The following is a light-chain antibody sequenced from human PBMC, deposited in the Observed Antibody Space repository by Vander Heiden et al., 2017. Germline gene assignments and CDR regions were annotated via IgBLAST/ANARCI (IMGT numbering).Light chain of an antibody. CDR3: QQDNNRGT. CDR1: PGLSTY. J-gene: IGKJ1*01. CDR2: GAS. Sequence: DIVMTQSPATPSVSPGERATLPRRASPGLSTYLAWYQQKPGQAPRLLIYGASTRATGVPARFSGSGSGKEFTLTISSLQSDDFAVYCWQQDNNRGTFGQGTKVEI. V-gene: IGKV3-15*01.